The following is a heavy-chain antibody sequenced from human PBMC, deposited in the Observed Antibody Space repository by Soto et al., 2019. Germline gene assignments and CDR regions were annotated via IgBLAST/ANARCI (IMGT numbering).Heavy chain of an antibody. CDR2: ISGSGGST. J-gene: IGHJ6*02. CDR3: AKEDIVVVPAAPFNYYGMDV. D-gene: IGHD2-2*01. Sequence: RGSLRLSCAASGFTFSSYAMSWVRQAPGKGLEWVSAISGSGGSTYYADSVKGRFTISRDNSKNTLYLQMNSLRAEDTAVYYCAKEDIVVVPAAPFNYYGMDVWGQGTTVTVSS. CDR1: GFTFSSYA. V-gene: IGHV3-23*01.